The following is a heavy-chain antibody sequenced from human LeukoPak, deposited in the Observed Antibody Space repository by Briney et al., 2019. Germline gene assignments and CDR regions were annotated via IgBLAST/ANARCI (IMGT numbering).Heavy chain of an antibody. CDR2: ISGSGGST. V-gene: IGHV3-23*01. CDR3: APLHGYSDY. Sequence: PGGTLRLSCAASGFTFSSYGMSWVRQAPGKGLEWVSAISGSGGSTYYADSVKGRFTISRDNSKNTLYLQMNSLRAEDTAVYYCAPLHGYSDYWGQGTLVTVSS. J-gene: IGHJ4*02. CDR1: GFTFSSYG. D-gene: IGHD2-21*01.